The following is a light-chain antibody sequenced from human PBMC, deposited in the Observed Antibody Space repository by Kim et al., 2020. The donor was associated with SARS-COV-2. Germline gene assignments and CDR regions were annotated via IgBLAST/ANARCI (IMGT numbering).Light chain of an antibody. CDR3: QQRGN. CDR1: QSVGTY. J-gene: IGKJ5*01. CDR2: DAS. V-gene: IGKV3-11*01. Sequence: VVRQSPATLSLSPGERATLSCRASQSVGTYLAWYQQKPGQAPRLLIYDASKRATGIPARFRGSGSGTDFTLNIGTLEAEDSAVYYCQQRGNFGQGTRLEIK.